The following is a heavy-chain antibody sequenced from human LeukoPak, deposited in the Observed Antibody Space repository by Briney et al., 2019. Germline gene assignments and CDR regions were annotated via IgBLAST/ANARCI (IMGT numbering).Heavy chain of an antibody. D-gene: IGHD4-23*01. CDR3: ARGNGGNPRLQPPHHYDY. Sequence: ASAKVSCKASGYTFTSYYMHWVRQAPGQGLEWMGIINPSGGSTSYAQKFQGRVTMTRDTSTSTVYMELSSLRSEDTAVYYCARGNGGNPRLQPPHHYDYWGQGTLVTVSS. V-gene: IGHV1-46*01. CDR1: GYTFTSYY. CDR2: INPSGGST. J-gene: IGHJ4*02.